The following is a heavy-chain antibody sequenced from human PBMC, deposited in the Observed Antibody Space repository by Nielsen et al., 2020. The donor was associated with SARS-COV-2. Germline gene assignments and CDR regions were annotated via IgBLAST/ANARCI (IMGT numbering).Heavy chain of an antibody. Sequence: GESLKISCAASGFSFSNYAMTWVRQAPGKGLEWVSSTSGSSGDTHYADSVKGRFTISRDNSKSTLYLQMNSLRADDTAVYFCAKDDVVRGDAYDIWGQGTVVTVSS. CDR3: AKDDVVRGDAYDI. J-gene: IGHJ3*02. D-gene: IGHD3-10*01. CDR2: TSGSSGDT. CDR1: GFSFSNYA. V-gene: IGHV3-23*01.